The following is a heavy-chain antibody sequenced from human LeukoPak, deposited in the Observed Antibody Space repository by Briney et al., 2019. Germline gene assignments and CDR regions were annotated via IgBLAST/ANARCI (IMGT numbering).Heavy chain of an antibody. CDR1: GFTFSSYG. D-gene: IGHD3-10*01. J-gene: IGHJ4*02. V-gene: IGHV3-23*01. Sequence: GGSLRLSCAASGFTFSSYGMSWVRQAPGKGLEWVSAISGSGGSTYYADSVKGRFTISRDNSKNTLYLQMNSLRAEDTAVYYFAKGWFGELLPFDYWGQGTLVTVSS. CDR3: AKGWFGELLPFDY. CDR2: ISGSGGST.